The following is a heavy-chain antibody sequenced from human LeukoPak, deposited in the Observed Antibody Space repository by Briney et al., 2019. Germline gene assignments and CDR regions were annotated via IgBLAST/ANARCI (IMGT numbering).Heavy chain of an antibody. CDR2: IASDGSST. CDR3: ARGRPHGNDY. D-gene: IGHD4-23*01. CDR1: GFTFSSYW. Sequence: GGSLRLSCAASGFTFSSYWMNWVRQAPRKGLVWVSRIASDGSSTTYADSVKGRFSISRDNAKNTLYLQMNSLRVEDTAVYYCARGRPHGNDYWGQGTLVTVSS. J-gene: IGHJ4*02. V-gene: IGHV3-74*01.